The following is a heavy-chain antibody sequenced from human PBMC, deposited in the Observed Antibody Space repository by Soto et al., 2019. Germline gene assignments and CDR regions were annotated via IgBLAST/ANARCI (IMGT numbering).Heavy chain of an antibody. V-gene: IGHV1-69*13. Sequence: SVKVSCKASGGTFSSYAISWVRPAPGQGLEWRGGLIPIFGTANYAQKFQGGVTITADEFTSTAYMELSSLRSEDTAVYYCARGGVVRGIQSYYYYGMDFWGQGTTVNVSS. J-gene: IGHJ6*01. CDR3: ARGGVVRGIQSYYYYGMDF. CDR2: LIPIFGTA. CDR1: GGTFSSYA. D-gene: IGHD3-10*01.